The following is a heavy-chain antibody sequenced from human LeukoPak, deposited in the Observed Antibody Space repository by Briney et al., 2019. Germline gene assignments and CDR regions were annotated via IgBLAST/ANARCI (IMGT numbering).Heavy chain of an antibody. J-gene: IGHJ5*02. D-gene: IGHD3-3*01. CDR1: DGSISSGYYY. CDR3: ARQPKSCAPGIFVTGKACWFDP. Sequence: SETLSLTCSVSDGSISSGYYYWAWIRQPPGKGPEWVGSIYYSGTTYPNPSLKSRVTISVDTSKNQFSLKLSSVTAADTAVYYCARQPKSCAPGIFVTGKACWFDPWGQGTLVTVSP. V-gene: IGHV4-39*01. CDR2: IYYSGTT.